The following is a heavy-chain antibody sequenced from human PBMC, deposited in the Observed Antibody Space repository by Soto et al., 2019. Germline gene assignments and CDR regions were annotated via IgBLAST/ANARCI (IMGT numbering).Heavy chain of an antibody. CDR2: IYHSGST. Sequence: SETLSLTCAVSGGSISSSNWWSWVRQPPGKGLEWIGEIYHSGSTNYNPSLKSRVTISVDKSKNQFSLKLSSVTAADTAVYYCAVAGTNYYYYYYGMDVWGQGTTVTVSS. J-gene: IGHJ6*02. CDR1: GGSISSSNW. D-gene: IGHD6-19*01. CDR3: AVAGTNYYYYYYGMDV. V-gene: IGHV4-4*02.